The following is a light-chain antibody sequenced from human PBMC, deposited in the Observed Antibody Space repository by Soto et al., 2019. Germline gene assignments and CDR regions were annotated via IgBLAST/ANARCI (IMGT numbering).Light chain of an antibody. Sequence: QSVLTQSPSASASLGASVKLTCTLSSGHSSYAIAWHQQQPEKGPRYLMKLNSDGSHSKGDGIPDRFSGSSSGAEHYLTISSLQSEDEADYYCQTWGTGIRVFGGGTKVTVL. CDR1: SGHSSYA. CDR2: LNSDGSH. J-gene: IGLJ2*01. V-gene: IGLV4-69*01. CDR3: QTWGTGIRV.